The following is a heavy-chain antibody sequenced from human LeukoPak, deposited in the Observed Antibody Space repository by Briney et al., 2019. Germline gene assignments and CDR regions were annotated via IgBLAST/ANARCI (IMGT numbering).Heavy chain of an antibody. V-gene: IGHV3-23*01. CDR1: GFTFSSYA. J-gene: IGHJ6*02. Sequence: PGGSLRLSCAAAGFTFSSYAMSWVRQAPGKGQEWVSAISGSGGSTYYADSVKSRFTISRDNSKNTLYLQMNSLRAEDTDVYYCAKGGYDILTGYYPYYYYYGMDIWGQGTTVTVSS. CDR2: ISGSGGST. D-gene: IGHD3-9*01. CDR3: AKGGYDILTGYYPYYYYYGMDI.